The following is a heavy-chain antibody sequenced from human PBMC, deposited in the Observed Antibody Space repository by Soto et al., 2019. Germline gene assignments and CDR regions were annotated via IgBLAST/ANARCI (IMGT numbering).Heavy chain of an antibody. J-gene: IGHJ5*02. CDR1: GGSISSGGYS. CDR2: IYHSGST. D-gene: IGHD6-6*01. CDR3: ARVSSSSGGNWFDP. V-gene: IGHV4-30-2*01. Sequence: SETLSLTCAVSGGSISSGGYSWSWFRQPPGKGLEWIGYIYHSGSTYYNSSLKSRVTISVDRSKNQSSLKPSSVTAADTAVYYCARVSSSSGGNWFDPWGQGTMVTVYS.